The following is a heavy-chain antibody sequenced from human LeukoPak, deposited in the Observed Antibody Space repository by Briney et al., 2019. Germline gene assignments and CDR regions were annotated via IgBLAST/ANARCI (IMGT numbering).Heavy chain of an antibody. D-gene: IGHD3-22*01. CDR3: ARSNDRRGKYYDSSY. V-gene: IGHV3-33*01. Sequence: GGSLRLSCAASGFTFSSHAMHWVRQAPGKGLEWVAVIWFDGTNKWYVDSVQGRFSISRDNSKNSLYLQMNSLRAEDTAVYYCARSNDRRGKYYDSSYWGQGTLVTVSS. J-gene: IGHJ4*02. CDR1: GFTFSSHA. CDR2: IWFDGTNK.